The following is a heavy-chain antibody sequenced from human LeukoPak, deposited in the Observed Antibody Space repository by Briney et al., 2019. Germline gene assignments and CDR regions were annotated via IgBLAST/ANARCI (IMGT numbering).Heavy chain of an antibody. CDR2: ISWNSGSI. D-gene: IGHD6-13*01. J-gene: IGHJ5*02. CDR1: GFTFDDYA. V-gene: IGHV3-9*01. CDR3: ARLIIAAAGTSWFDP. Sequence: GGSLRLSCAASGFTFDDYAMHWVRQAPGKGLEWVSGISWNSGSIGYADSVKGRFTISRDNAKNSLYLQMNSLRAEDTAVYYCARLIIAAAGTSWFDPWGQGTLVTVSS.